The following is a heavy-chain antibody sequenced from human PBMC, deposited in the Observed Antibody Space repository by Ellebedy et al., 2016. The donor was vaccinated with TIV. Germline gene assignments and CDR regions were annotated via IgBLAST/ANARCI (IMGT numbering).Heavy chain of an antibody. CDR3: ARVQVTTLEGPIDY. CDR2: INHIGST. J-gene: IGHJ4*02. V-gene: IGHV4-34*01. D-gene: IGHD4-23*01. CDR1: GGSFSGYY. Sequence: MPSETLSLTCAVYGGSFSGYYWTWIRQPPGKGLEWIGEINHIGSTNYNPSLKSRVTISVDTSKNQFSLKLSSVTAADTAVYYCARVQVTTLEGPIDYWGQGTLVTVSS.